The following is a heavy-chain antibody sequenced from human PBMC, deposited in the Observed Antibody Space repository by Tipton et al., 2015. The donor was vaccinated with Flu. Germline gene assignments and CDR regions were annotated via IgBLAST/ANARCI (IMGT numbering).Heavy chain of an antibody. J-gene: IGHJ1*01. V-gene: IGHV4-61*02. CDR2: IYTSGST. Sequence: TLSLTCTVSGGSISSGSYYRSWIRQPAGKGLEWIGRIYTSGSTNYNPSLKSRVTISVDTSKNQFSLKLSSVTAADTAVYCCARTHGYGDPGGQHLGQGTLVTVSS. CDR1: GGSISSGSYY. D-gene: IGHD4-17*01. CDR3: ARTHGYGDPGGQH.